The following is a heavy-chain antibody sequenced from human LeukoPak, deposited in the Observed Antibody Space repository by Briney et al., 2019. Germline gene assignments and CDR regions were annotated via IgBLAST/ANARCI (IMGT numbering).Heavy chain of an antibody. CDR2: IIPIFGTA. V-gene: IGHV1-69*01. J-gene: IGHJ6*02. CDR1: GGTFSSYA. CDR3: ATTGGYSSGWTYYYYGMDV. Sequence: ASVKVSCKASGGTFSSYAISWVRQAPGQGLEWMGGIIPIFGTANYAQKFQGRVTITADESTSTAYMELSSLRSEDTAVYYCATTGGYSSGWTYYYYGMDVWGQGTTVTVSS. D-gene: IGHD6-19*01.